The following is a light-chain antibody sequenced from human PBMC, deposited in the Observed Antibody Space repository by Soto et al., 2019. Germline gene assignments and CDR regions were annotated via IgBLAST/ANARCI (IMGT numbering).Light chain of an antibody. CDR2: HDS. CDR1: QSISNW. V-gene: IGKV1-5*01. J-gene: IGKJ1*01. Sequence: DIQMTQSPSTLPASVGDRVTITCRASQSISNWLAWYQQKPGAAPKVLIYHDSNWTSGVPSRFSGSGSGTEFTPTISSLQPDDFATYCCQKENSYSFGQGTKVEIK. CDR3: QKENSYS.